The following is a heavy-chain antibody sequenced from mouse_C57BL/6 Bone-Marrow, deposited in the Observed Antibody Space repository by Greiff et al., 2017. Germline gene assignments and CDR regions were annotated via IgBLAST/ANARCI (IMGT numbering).Heavy chain of an antibody. Sequence: EVMLVEPGGGLVKPGGSLKLSCAASGFTFSDYGMHWVRQAPEKGLEWVAYISRGSSTIYYADTVKGRFTISRDTAKNTLFLQMTSLRSEDTAMYYCAGDYGSSGVYWYFDVWGTGTTVTVSS. V-gene: IGHV5-17*01. CDR1: GFTFSDYG. CDR2: ISRGSSTI. CDR3: AGDYGSSGVYWYFDV. J-gene: IGHJ1*03. D-gene: IGHD1-1*01.